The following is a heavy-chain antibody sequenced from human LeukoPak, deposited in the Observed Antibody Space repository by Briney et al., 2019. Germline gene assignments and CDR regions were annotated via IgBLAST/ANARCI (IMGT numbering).Heavy chain of an antibody. V-gene: IGHV3-7*01. Sequence: GGSLRLSCAASGFTFSSYWMSWVRQAPGKGQEWVANIKQDGSAKFYVDSVKGRFTIPRDNSKNSLYLQMDSLRAEDTAVYYCAKGVGGGRYGTDYWGQGTLVTVSS. J-gene: IGHJ4*02. D-gene: IGHD6-19*01. CDR2: IKQDGSAK. CDR1: GFTFSSYW. CDR3: AKGVGGGRYGTDY.